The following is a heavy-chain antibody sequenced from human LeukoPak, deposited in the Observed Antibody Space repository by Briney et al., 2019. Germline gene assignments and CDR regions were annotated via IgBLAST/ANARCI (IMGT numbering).Heavy chain of an antibody. D-gene: IGHD3-10*01. CDR3: AAITMVRGWVFDY. V-gene: IGHV3-66*01. CDR1: GFTVSSNY. CDR2: IYSGGST. J-gene: IGHJ4*02. Sequence: PGGSLRLSCAASGFTVSSNYMSWVRQAPGKGLGWVSVIYSGGSTYYADSVKGRFTISRDNSKNTLYLQMNSLRAEDTAAYYCAAITMVRGWVFDYWGQGTLVTVSS.